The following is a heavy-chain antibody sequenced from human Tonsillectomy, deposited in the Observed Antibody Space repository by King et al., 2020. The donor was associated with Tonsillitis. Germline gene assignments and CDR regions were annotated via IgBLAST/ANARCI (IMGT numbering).Heavy chain of an antibody. D-gene: IGHD6-19*01. CDR1: GGSIRNYY. J-gene: IGHJ4*02. V-gene: IGHV4-59*01. Sequence: VQLQESGPGLVKPSETLSLTCNVSGGSIRNYYWSWIRQPPGKGLEWIGYIYYSGTTNYNPSLKSRVTMSVDTSNNKVSLKLSSVTAADPAVYYCARYLGYISGWELDYWGQGTLVTVSS. CDR3: ARYLGYISGWELDY. CDR2: IYYSGTT.